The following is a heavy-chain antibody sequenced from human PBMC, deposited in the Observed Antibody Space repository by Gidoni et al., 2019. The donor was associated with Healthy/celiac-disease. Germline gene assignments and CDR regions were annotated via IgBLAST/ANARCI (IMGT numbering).Heavy chain of an antibody. Sequence: QVQLQESGPGLVKPSETLSLTCTVSGGSISSYYWSWIRQPPGKGLEWIGYIYYSGSTNYNPSLKSRVTISVDTSKNQFSLKLSSVTAADTAVYYCASATYYYDSSGYYYEYYFDYWGQGTLVTVSS. D-gene: IGHD3-22*01. J-gene: IGHJ4*02. CDR3: ASATYYYDSSGYYYEYYFDY. CDR2: IYYSGST. V-gene: IGHV4-59*01. CDR1: GGSISSYY.